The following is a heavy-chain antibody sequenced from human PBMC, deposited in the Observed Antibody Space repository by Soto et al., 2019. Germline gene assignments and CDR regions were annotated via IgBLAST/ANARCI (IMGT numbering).Heavy chain of an antibody. CDR3: ARGGGFCGGYCYKGGIDY. V-gene: IGHV3-30-3*01. D-gene: IGHD2-21*02. Sequence: PGGSLRLSCAASGFTFSPYTMHWVRQAPGKGLEWVGVISYDGSTEYNPDSVKGRFTISRDNPKNTVYLQMNSLRAEDTAIYYCARGGGFCGGYCYKGGIDYWGQGTLVTVSS. J-gene: IGHJ4*02. CDR1: GFTFSPYT. CDR2: ISYDGSTE.